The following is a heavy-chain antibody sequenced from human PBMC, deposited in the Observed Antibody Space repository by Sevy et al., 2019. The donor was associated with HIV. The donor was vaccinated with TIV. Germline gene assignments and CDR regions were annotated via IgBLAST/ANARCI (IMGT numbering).Heavy chain of an antibody. CDR3: AKDPRVTISGTTNYYYYMDV. V-gene: IGHV3-30*02. CDR2: IRHDGGNR. Sequence: GGSLRLSCAASGFSFSTYGMHWVRQVPGMGLEWVAFIRHDGGNRYYVDSVKGQFTISRDNSKNTLYLQMNSLRPEDTAIYYCAKDPRVTISGTTNYYYYMDVWGKGTTVTVSS. D-gene: IGHD1-7*01. J-gene: IGHJ6*03. CDR1: GFSFSTYG.